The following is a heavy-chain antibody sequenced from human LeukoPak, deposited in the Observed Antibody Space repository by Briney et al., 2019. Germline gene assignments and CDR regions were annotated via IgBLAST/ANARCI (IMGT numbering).Heavy chain of an antibody. J-gene: IGHJ3*02. V-gene: IGHV3-33*08. Sequence: PGGSLRLSCAASGFTFSSYGMHWVRQAPGKGLEWVAVIWYNGNYKYYADSVKGRFTISRDNSKSTLYLQMNSLGVEDTAVFYCARALSGVLSAAAGGDAFDIWGQGTMVTVSS. CDR1: GFTFSSYG. CDR3: ARALSGVLSAAAGGDAFDI. CDR2: IWYNGNYK. D-gene: IGHD3-16*01.